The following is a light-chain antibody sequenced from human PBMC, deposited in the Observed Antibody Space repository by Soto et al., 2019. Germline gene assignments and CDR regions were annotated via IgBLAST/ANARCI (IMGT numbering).Light chain of an antibody. Sequence: HSVLTQPPSVSAAPGQKVTISCSGSSSNIGVNSLSWYQQLPGTAPKLLIYDDNKRPSGIPDRFSGSKSGTSATLGITGFQTGDEADYYCGSWDSSMSAYVFGTGTNVIVL. CDR2: DDN. CDR1: SSNIGVNS. CDR3: GSWDSSMSAYV. J-gene: IGLJ1*01. V-gene: IGLV1-51*01.